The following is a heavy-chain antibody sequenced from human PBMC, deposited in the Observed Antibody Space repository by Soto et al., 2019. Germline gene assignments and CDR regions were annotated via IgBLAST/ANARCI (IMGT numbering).Heavy chain of an antibody. CDR2: IVVGSGNT. CDR3: AADRRFLEWSAPPYYYYYGMDV. CDR1: GFAFTSSA. Sequence: SVRGSCKASGFAFTSSAVQWVRQARGQRLEWIGWIVVGSGNTNYAQKFQERVTITRDMSTSTAYMELSSLRSEDTAVYYCAADRRFLEWSAPPYYYYYGMDVWGQGTTVTVSS. J-gene: IGHJ6*02. D-gene: IGHD3-3*01. V-gene: IGHV1-58*01.